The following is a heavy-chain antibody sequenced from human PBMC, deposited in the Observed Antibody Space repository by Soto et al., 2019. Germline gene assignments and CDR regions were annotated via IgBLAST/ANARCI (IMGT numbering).Heavy chain of an antibody. Sequence: ASVKVSCKASGYTFTSYYMRWVRQAPGQGLEWMGWISGYNGDTNYAQKFQGRVSMTIDTSTTTAYMELRSLTSDDTAVYYCAKNGQPPYYYYGLDVWGQGTKVTVSS. D-gene: IGHD2-8*01. CDR1: GYTFTSYY. CDR2: ISGYNGDT. CDR3: AKNGQPPYYYYGLDV. J-gene: IGHJ6*02. V-gene: IGHV1-18*04.